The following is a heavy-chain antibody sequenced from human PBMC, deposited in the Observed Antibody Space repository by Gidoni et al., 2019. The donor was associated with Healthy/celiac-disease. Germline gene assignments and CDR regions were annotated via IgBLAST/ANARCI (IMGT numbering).Heavy chain of an antibody. D-gene: IGHD3-16*01. V-gene: IGHV1-69*09. J-gene: IGHJ5*02. Sequence: QVQLVQSGAEGKKPGSSVKVAGKASGGTLSSYALSWVRQAPGQGLAWMGRIIPILGIANYAQKFPGRVPISADKSTSTAYMELSSLRSEDTAVYYCARDLGYVAQGDGNWFDPWGQGTLVTVSS. CDR1: GGTLSSYA. CDR3: ARDLGYVAQGDGNWFDP. CDR2: IIPILGIA.